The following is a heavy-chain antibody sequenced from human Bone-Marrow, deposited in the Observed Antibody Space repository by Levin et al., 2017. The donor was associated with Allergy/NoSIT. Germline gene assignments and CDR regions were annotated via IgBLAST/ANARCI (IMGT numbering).Heavy chain of an antibody. Sequence: SETLSLTCTVSGGSIRNFYWSWIRQPPGKRLEWICYIYYIFIPPSPPSLQSRVTISVDTSKNQFSLKLTSVTAADTAVYYCARITHYDDGSSDYDPGYYFDFWGQGALVTVSS. J-gene: IGHJ4*02. V-gene: IGHV4-59*01. CDR2: IYYIFIP. CDR1: GGSIRNFY. CDR3: ARITHYDDGSSDYDPGYYFDF. D-gene: IGHD3-22*01.